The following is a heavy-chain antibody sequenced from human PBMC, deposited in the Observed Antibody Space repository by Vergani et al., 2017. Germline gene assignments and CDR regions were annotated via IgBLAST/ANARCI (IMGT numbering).Heavy chain of an antibody. CDR1: GGSFTSYH. V-gene: IGHV4-34*01. CDR3: ARVNTETNGHLYYYYYMDV. D-gene: IGHD4-11*01. J-gene: IGHJ6*03. Sequence: QVQLQQWGGGLLKPSETLSLPCVVTGGSFTSYHWTWIRQSPGEGLEWVGDIDHTGRPDYNPSLKSRLTMSVDKSRNQFSLTLNSVTATDTAIYFCARVNTETNGHLYYYYYMDVWGQGTAVTVS. CDR2: IDHTGRP.